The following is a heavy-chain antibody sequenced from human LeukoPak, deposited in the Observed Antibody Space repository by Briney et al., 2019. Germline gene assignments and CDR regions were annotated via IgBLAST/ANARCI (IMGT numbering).Heavy chain of an antibody. CDR1: GFTFSSYG. CDR3: AKDLGYDYVWGEGNLYDY. J-gene: IGHJ4*02. Sequence: GGSLRLSCAASGFTFSSYGMSWVRQAPGKGLEWVSAISGSGDRTDYADSVKGRFTISRDNSKNTLYLQMNSLRVEDTAVYFCAKDLGYDYVWGEGNLYDYWGQGILVTVSS. V-gene: IGHV3-23*01. CDR2: ISGSGDRT. D-gene: IGHD3-16*01.